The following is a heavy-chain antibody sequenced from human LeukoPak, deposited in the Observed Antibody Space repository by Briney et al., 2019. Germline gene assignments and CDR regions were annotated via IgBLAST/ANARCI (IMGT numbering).Heavy chain of an antibody. CDR3: AKLQLAYCGGDCYSDAFDI. V-gene: IGHV3-23*01. D-gene: IGHD2-21*02. Sequence: GGSLRLSCAASGFTFSSYAMSWVRQAPGKGLEWVSAISGSGGSTYYADSVKGRFTISRDNSKNTLYLQMNSLRAEDTAVYYCAKLQLAYCGGDCYSDAFDIWGQGTMVTVSS. CDR1: GFTFSSYA. J-gene: IGHJ3*02. CDR2: ISGSGGST.